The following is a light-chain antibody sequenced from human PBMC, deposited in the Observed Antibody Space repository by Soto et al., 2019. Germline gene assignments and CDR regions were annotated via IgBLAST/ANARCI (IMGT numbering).Light chain of an antibody. CDR3: QQYNNWPYT. CDR1: PSVSNN. V-gene: IGKV3-15*01. J-gene: IGKJ2*01. Sequence: EIVMTPSPATLSASPGERATLSCRASPSVSNNLAWYQQKPGQAPRLLIYGASTTATGIPARFSGSGSGTEFTLTISSLQSEDFAVYYCQQYNNWPYTFGQGTKLEIK. CDR2: GAS.